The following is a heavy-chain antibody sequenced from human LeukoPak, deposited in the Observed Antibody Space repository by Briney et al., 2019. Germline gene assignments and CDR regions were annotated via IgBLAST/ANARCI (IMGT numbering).Heavy chain of an antibody. J-gene: IGHJ4*02. V-gene: IGHV3-11*05. CDR1: GFTFSDYY. Sequence: GGSLRLSCAASGFTFSDYYMSWIRQAPGKGLEWVSYISSSSSYTNYADSVKGRFTISRDNAKNSLYLQMNSLRAEDTAVYYCARALYGGNANFNYWSQGTLATVSS. CDR3: ARALYGGNANFNY. CDR2: ISSSSSYT. D-gene: IGHD4-23*01.